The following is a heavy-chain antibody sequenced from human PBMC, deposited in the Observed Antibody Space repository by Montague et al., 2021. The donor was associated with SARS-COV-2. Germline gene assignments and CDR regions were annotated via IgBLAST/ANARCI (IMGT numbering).Heavy chain of an antibody. CDR1: GGSIGDDH. J-gene: IGHJ4*02. D-gene: IGHD3-22*01. V-gene: IGHV4-34*01. CDR2: IRKSGGT. CDR3: AGGHLSVSMIVVVFTSASYYFDY. Sequence: SETLSLTCAVYGGSIGDDHWCWIRQPPGKGLEWIGNIRKSGGTNYNPSLKSRVTISVDTSKNQFSFKLTSVTAAATGLYFCAGGHLSVSMIVVVFTSASYYFDYWGQGTQVTVSS.